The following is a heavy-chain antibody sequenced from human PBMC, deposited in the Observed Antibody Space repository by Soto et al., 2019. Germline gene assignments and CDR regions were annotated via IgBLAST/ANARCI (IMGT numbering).Heavy chain of an antibody. CDR3: GRVVEGATRHTDFDS. Sequence: TSETLSLTCTVSGVSMHNSHSFWGWIRQPPGKGLEFIGNVYYSGGAHYNPSLKSRVAISVDTANNQVSLKMSSVTAADTAVYYCGRVVEGATRHTDFDSWGQGTLVTVS. CDR1: GVSMHNSHSF. J-gene: IGHJ5*01. D-gene: IGHD2-21*01. CDR2: VYYSGGA. V-gene: IGHV4-39*01.